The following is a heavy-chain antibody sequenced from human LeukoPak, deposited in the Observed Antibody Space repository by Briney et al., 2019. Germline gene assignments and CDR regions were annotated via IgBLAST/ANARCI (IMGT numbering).Heavy chain of an antibody. CDR3: ARDLAARPRWFDP. J-gene: IGHJ5*02. CDR1: GGSISSYY. CDR2: IYYSGST. V-gene: IGHV4-39*02. Sequence: SETLSLTCTVSGGSISSYYWSWIRQPPGKGLEWIGSIYYSGSTYYNPSLKSRVTISVDTSKNQFSLKLSSVTAADTAVYYCARDLAARPRWFDPWGQGILVTVSS. D-gene: IGHD6-6*01.